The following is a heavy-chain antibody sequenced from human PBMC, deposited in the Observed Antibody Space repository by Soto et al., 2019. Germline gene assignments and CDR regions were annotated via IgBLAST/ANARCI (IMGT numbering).Heavy chain of an antibody. J-gene: IGHJ4*02. CDR2: ISYDGSNK. Sequence: PGGSLRLSCAASGFTFSSYGMHWVRQAPGKGLEWVAVISYDGSNKYYADSVKGRFTISRDNSKNTLYLQMNSLRAEDTAVYYCAKVMVATIRRDSDYWGQGTLVTVSS. V-gene: IGHV3-30*18. CDR3: AKVMVATIRRDSDY. CDR1: GFTFSSYG. D-gene: IGHD5-12*01.